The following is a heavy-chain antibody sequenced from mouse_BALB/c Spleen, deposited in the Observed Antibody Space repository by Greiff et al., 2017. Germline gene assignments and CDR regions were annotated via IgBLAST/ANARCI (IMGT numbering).Heavy chain of an antibody. CDR1: GFTFSSYG. CDR2: ISSGGSYT. J-gene: IGHJ3*01. V-gene: IGHV5-6*01. Sequence: EVQLVESGGDLVKPGGSLKLSCAASGFTFSSYGMSWVRQTPDKRLEWVATISSGGSYTYYPDSVKGRFTISRDNAKNTLYLQMSSLKSEDTAMYYCARGENYGYGGGVWFAYWGQGTLVTVSA. CDR3: ARGENYGYGGGVWFAY. D-gene: IGHD2-14*01.